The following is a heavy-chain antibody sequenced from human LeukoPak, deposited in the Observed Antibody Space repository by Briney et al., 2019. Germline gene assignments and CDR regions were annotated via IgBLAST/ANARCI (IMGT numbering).Heavy chain of an antibody. Sequence: GASVKVSCKASGYTFTSYAMNWVRQAPGQGLEWMGCINTNTGNPTYAQGFTGRFVFSLDTSVSTAYLQISSLKAEDTAVYYCARDYVDDYGDYLQDWGQGTLVTVSS. CDR3: ARDYVDDYGDYLQD. V-gene: IGHV7-4-1*02. J-gene: IGHJ4*02. D-gene: IGHD4-17*01. CDR2: INTNTGNP. CDR1: GYTFTSYA.